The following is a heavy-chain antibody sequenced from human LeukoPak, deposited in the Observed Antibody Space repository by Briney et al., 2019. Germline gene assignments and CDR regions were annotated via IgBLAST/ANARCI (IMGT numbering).Heavy chain of an antibody. V-gene: IGHV1-8*03. CDR1: GYTLTGYY. J-gene: IGHJ4*02. CDR3: ARGQLLFDY. D-gene: IGHD2-2*01. Sequence: ASVKVSCKGSGYTLTGYYMHWVRQATGQGLEWMGWMNPNSGNTGYAQKFQGRVTITRNTSISTAYMELSSLRSEDTAVYYCARGQLLFDYWGQGTLVTVSS. CDR2: MNPNSGNT.